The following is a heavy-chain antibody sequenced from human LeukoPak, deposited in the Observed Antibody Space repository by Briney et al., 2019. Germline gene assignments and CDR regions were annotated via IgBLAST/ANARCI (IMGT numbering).Heavy chain of an antibody. CDR1: GTSITSYY. V-gene: IGHV4-59*08. CDR3: AKWASDNRAFDL. CDR2: GHYSGNT. D-gene: IGHD2-8*01. Sequence: SETLSLTCTVSGTSITSYYWNWIRQAPGQGPEGIGYGHYSGNTKYNPPLKSRVTISVDPSKNQFSLRLSSVTAADTAVYFCAKWASDNRAFDLWGQGTLVTVSS. J-gene: IGHJ4*02.